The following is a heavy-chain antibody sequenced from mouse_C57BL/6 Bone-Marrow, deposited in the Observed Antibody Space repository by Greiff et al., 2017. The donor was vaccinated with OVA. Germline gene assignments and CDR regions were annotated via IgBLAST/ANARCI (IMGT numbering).Heavy chain of an antibody. V-gene: IGHV14-4*01. J-gene: IGHJ3*01. D-gene: IGHD2-3*01. CDR3: TTFDGYYPAWFAY. CDR2: IDPENGDT. Sequence: EVQLQQSGAELVRPGASVKLSCTASGFNIKDDYMHWVKQRPEQGLEWIGWIDPENGDTEYASKFQGKATITADTSSNTAYLQLSSLTSEDTAVYYCTTFDGYYPAWFAYWGQGTLVTVSA. CDR1: GFNIKDDY.